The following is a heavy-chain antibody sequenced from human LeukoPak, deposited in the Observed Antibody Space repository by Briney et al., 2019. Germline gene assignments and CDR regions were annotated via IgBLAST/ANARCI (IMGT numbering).Heavy chain of an antibody. V-gene: IGHV4-34*01. CDR2: INSSGGI. J-gene: IGHJ1*01. D-gene: IGHD3-16*01. CDR1: GGSFSNFY. CDR3: VRGGGGPRLQH. Sequence: SETLSLTCAVYGGSFSNFYWTWIRQPLGKGLEWIGEINSSGGINYNPSLKSRVTMSIAASRNQFSLRLTSVTAADTAVYYCVRGGGGPRLQHWGQGTLVTVSS.